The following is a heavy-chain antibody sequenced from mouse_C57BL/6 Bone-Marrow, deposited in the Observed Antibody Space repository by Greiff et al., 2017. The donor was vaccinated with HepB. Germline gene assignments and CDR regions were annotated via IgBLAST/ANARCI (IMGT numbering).Heavy chain of an antibody. V-gene: IGHV6-3*01. D-gene: IGHD1-3*01. CDR2: IRLKSDNYAT. CDR1: GFTFSNYW. CDR3: TGSKSYWYFDV. Sequence: EVKLMESGGGLVQPGGSMKLSCVASGFTFSNYWMNWVRQSPEKGLEWVAQIRLKSDNYATHYAESVKGRFTISRDDSKSSVYLQMNNLRAEDTGIYYCTGSKSYWYFDVWGTGTTVTVSS. J-gene: IGHJ1*03.